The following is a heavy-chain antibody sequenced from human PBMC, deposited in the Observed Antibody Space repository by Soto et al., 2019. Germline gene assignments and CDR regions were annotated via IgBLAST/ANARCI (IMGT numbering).Heavy chain of an antibody. J-gene: IGHJ4*02. CDR2: IYYNGNT. CDR3: TRANWYSEY. Sequence: QVQLQESGPGLVKPSETLSLTCTVTGGSISNHYWSWIRQPPGKGLEWIGYIYYNGNTNYNPSPKRRVTASVDTSKNQISLKLSSVTAADTAVYYCTRANWYSEYWGQGTLVTVSS. D-gene: IGHD7-27*01. CDR1: GGSISNHY. V-gene: IGHV4-59*11.